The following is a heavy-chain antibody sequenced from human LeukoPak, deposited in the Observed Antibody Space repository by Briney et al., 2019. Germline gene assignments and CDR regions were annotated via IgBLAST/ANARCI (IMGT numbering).Heavy chain of an antibody. CDR3: ARGRNGIGHAFDI. Sequence: GGSLRLSCTVSGFTVSSNSWSWVRQAPGKGLEWVSFIYSGGNTHYSDSVKGRFTLSRDNAKNSLYLQMNSLRAEDTAVYYCARGRNGIGHAFDIWGQGTMVTVSS. D-gene: IGHD1-14*01. CDR1: GFTVSSNS. V-gene: IGHV3-53*01. J-gene: IGHJ3*02. CDR2: IYSGGNT.